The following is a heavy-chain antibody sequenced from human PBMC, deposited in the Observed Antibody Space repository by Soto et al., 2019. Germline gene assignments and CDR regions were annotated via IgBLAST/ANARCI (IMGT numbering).Heavy chain of an antibody. D-gene: IGHD3-3*01. Sequence: PAGSLTLSCAASGSTFSSYAMGWVPQAPGKGLEWVSAISGSGGSTYYADSVKGRFTLSRDNSKNTLYLQMNSLRAEDTAVYYCAKMGLQLRFLEWPPPDYWGQGTLVTVS. CDR2: ISGSGGST. V-gene: IGHV3-23*01. J-gene: IGHJ4*02. CDR1: GSTFSSYA. CDR3: AKMGLQLRFLEWPPPDY.